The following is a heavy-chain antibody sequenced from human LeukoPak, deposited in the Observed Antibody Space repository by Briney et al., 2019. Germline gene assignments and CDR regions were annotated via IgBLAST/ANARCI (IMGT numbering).Heavy chain of an antibody. V-gene: IGHV4-59*01. CDR3: AMGGYSTSGWFDP. J-gene: IGHJ5*02. CDR2: IYYSGIT. Sequence: SETLSLTCTVSGGSISTYFWSWIRQPPGKGLEWIGRIYYSGITNYNPSLRSRVTISVDTSNNQFSLKLSSVTAADTAVYYCAMGGYSTSGWFDPWGPGTLVTVSS. D-gene: IGHD5-18*01. CDR1: GGSISTYF.